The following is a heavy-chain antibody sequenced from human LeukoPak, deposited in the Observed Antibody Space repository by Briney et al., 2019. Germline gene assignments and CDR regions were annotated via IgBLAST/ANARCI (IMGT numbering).Heavy chain of an antibody. CDR3: ARGYMNFDY. D-gene: IGHD5-24*01. CDR2: ISHNGNTK. Sequence: GGSLRLSCIASRFAFSDYYMSWIRQAPGKGLEWVSYISHNGNTKFHADSVKGRFTISRDNTKNSLYLQMNRLRTEDTAVYYCARGYMNFDYWGHGTLVTVSS. CDR1: RFAFSDYY. J-gene: IGHJ4*01. V-gene: IGHV3-11*01.